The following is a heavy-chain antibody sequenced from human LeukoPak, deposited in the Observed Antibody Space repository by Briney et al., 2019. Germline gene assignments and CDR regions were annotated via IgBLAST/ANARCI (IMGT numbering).Heavy chain of an antibody. Sequence: ASVKVSCKASGYTFTSYGISWVRQAPGQGLEWMGWISAYNGNTNYAQKFQGRVTITTDESTSTAYMELSSLRSEDTAVYYCASATYYYGSGRSGWFDPWGQGTLVTVSS. D-gene: IGHD3-10*01. J-gene: IGHJ5*02. CDR1: GYTFTSYG. CDR3: ASATYYYGSGRSGWFDP. V-gene: IGHV1-18*01. CDR2: ISAYNGNT.